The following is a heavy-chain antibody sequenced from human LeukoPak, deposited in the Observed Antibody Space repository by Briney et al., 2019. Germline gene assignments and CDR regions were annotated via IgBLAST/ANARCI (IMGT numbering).Heavy chain of an antibody. CDR1: GFTFSSYA. D-gene: IGHD1-26*01. J-gene: IGHJ6*03. CDR3: AKTRVAVGAYFYYHMDV. V-gene: IGHV3-23*03. Sequence: PGGSLRLSCAASGFTFSSYAMSWVRQAPGKGLEWVSLISSDGRTYYADSVKGRFTISRDISRNTLYLQMNSLRAEDTAKNYCAKTRVAVGAYFYYHMDVWGNGTTVTVSS. CDR2: ISSDGRT.